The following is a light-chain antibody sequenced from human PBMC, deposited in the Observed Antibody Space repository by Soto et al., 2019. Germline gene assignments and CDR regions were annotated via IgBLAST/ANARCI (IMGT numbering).Light chain of an antibody. Sequence: EIVLTQSPATLSLSPGERATLSCRASQSVSSYLAWYQQKPGQAPRLLIYDASNRATGIPARFSGSGSGTDFTLTISSPEPEDFAVYYWQQRSNWLSFTFGPGTKVDIK. CDR1: QSVSSY. V-gene: IGKV3-11*01. CDR3: QQRSNWLSFT. CDR2: DAS. J-gene: IGKJ3*01.